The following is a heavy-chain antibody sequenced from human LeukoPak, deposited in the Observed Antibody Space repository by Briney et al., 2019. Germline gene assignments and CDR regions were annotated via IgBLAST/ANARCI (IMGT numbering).Heavy chain of an antibody. CDR3: ARVSAAAGSNWFDP. Sequence: SETLSLTCTVPGGSISNYYWTWIRQPPGKGLEGLGYIYYSGTTNYNPSLKSRVTISVDTSKNQFSLRLSSVTAADTAVYYCARVSAAAGSNWFDPWGQGTLVTVSS. V-gene: IGHV4-59*01. CDR1: GGSISNYY. J-gene: IGHJ5*02. CDR2: IYYSGTT. D-gene: IGHD6-13*01.